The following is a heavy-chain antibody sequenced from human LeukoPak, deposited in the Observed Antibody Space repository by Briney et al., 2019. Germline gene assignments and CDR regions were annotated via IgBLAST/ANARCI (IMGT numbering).Heavy chain of an antibody. D-gene: IGHD1-26*01. CDR3: ARDVGWEQSYDAFDI. J-gene: IGHJ3*02. CDR1: GFTFSSYW. Sequence: GGSLRLSCAASGFTFSSYWMHWVRQAPGKGLVWVSRINTDGSSITYTDSVRGRFTISRDNAKNTLYLQMNSLRAEDTAVYYCARDVGWEQSYDAFDIWGQGTMVTVSS. V-gene: IGHV3-74*01. CDR2: INTDGSSI.